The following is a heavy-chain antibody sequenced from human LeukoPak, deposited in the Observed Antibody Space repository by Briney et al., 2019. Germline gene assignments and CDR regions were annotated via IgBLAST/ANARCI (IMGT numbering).Heavy chain of an antibody. CDR2: IDRDGSST. CDR1: GFIFSSYW. Sequence: GGSLRLSCAASGFIFSSYWMHWVRQAPGKGLVWVSRIDRDGSSTTYADSVKGRFTISRDNAKNTLYLQMNSLRAEDTAVYYCAGGAGGDSWDWGQGTLVTVSS. CDR3: AGGAGGDSWD. D-gene: IGHD2-21*02. J-gene: IGHJ4*02. V-gene: IGHV3-74*01.